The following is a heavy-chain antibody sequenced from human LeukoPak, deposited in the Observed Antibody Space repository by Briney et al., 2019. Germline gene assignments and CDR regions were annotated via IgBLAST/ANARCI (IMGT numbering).Heavy chain of an antibody. Sequence: ASVKVSCKASGGTFSSYAISWVRQAPGQGLEWMGGIIPIFGTANYAQRSQGRVTITADESTSTAYMELSSLRSEDTAVYYCARASTRSYLVNFDYWGQGTLVTVSS. CDR1: GGTFSSYA. CDR3: ARASTRSYLVNFDY. V-gene: IGHV1-69*13. J-gene: IGHJ4*02. D-gene: IGHD5-18*01. CDR2: IIPIFGTA.